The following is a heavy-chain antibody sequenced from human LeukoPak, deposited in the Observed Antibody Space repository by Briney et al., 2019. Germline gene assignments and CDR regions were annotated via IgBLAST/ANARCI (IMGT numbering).Heavy chain of an antibody. Sequence: GSLRLSCAASGFTFSSYAIHWVRQAPGKGLEWVAVISYAGTNKYYADSVKGRFTISRDNSKNTLYLQMNSRRPEDTAVYYCARENGPYSSGFPPGIWGQGTMVTVSS. CDR3: ARENGPYSSGFPPGI. V-gene: IGHV3-30-3*01. D-gene: IGHD6-19*01. CDR1: GFTFSSYA. CDR2: ISYAGTNK. J-gene: IGHJ3*02.